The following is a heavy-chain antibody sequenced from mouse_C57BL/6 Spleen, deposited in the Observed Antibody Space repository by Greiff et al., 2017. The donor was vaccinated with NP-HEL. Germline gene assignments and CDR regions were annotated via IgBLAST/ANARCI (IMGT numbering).Heavy chain of an antibody. V-gene: IGHV1-82*01. CDR1: GYAFSSSW. CDR3: ASDITTVVATDY. CDR2: IYPGDGDT. D-gene: IGHD1-1*01. J-gene: IGHJ2*01. Sequence: VQLQQSGPELVKPGASVKISCKASGYAFSSSWMNWVKQRPGKGLEWIGRIYPGDGDTNYNGKFKGKATLTADKSSSTAYMQLSSLTSEDSAVYFCASDITTVVATDYWGQGTTLTVSS.